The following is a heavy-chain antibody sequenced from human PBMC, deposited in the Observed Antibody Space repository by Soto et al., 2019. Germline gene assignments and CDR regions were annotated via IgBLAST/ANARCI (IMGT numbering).Heavy chain of an antibody. CDR2: IKPDGSRT. J-gene: IGHJ4*02. Sequence: PGGSLRLSWAAAGFTFRSYWMHWVRQAQGGGLVWVSYIKPDGSRTKDADSGKGRFTISRDNARNTLYLRMNSLRAEDTAVYYCARANNWSYDSWGRGTLVTVSS. CDR3: ARANNWSYDS. V-gene: IGHV3-74*03. D-gene: IGHD1-1*01. CDR1: GFTFRSYW.